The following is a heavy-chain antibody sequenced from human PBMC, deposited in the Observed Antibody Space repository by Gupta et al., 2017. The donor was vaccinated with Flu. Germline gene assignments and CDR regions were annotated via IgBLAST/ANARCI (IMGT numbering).Heavy chain of an antibody. Sequence: GKGLEWVANIKQDGSEKYYVDSVKGRFTISRDNAKNSLYLQMNSLRAEDTAVYYCARVGIAAAGTPSEYFQHWGQGTLVTVSS. V-gene: IGHV3-7*01. J-gene: IGHJ1*01. CDR2: IKQDGSEK. D-gene: IGHD6-13*01. CDR3: ARVGIAAAGTPSEYFQH.